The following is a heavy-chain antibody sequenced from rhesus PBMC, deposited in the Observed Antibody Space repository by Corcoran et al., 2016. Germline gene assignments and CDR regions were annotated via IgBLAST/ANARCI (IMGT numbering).Heavy chain of an antibody. V-gene: IGHV4-169*02. J-gene: IGHJ4*01. CDR1: GGSISSSY. D-gene: IGHD5-42*01. CDR2: IYGSGSST. CDR3: ATGDTAGTVTFFDY. Sequence: QLQLQESGPGLVKPSETLSVTCAVSGGSISSSYWSWIRQAPGKGLGWIGDIYGSGSSTNYNPFLTSRVTLLVDTCKHPLSLKMSFVTTAETAVYYCATGDTAGTVTFFDYWGQGVLVTVSS.